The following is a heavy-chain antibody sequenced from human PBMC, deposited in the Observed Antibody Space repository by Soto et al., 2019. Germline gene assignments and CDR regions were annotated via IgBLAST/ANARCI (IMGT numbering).Heavy chain of an antibody. CDR1: GYTFTGYY. D-gene: IGHD4-17*01. V-gene: IGHV1-2*04. Sequence: ASVKVSCKXSGYTFTGYYMHWVRQAPGQGLEWMGWINPNSGGTNYAQKFQGWVTMTRDTSISTAYMELSRLRSDDTAVYYCARALTTVTKNWFDPWGQGTLVTVSS. CDR3: ARALTTVTKNWFDP. CDR2: INPNSGGT. J-gene: IGHJ5*02.